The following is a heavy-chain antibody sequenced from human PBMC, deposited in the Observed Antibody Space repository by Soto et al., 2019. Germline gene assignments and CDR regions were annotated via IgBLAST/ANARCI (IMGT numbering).Heavy chain of an antibody. J-gene: IGHJ5*02. CDR1: GFTFSSYW. Sequence: VQLVESGGGLVQPGGSLRLSCAASGFTFSSYWMHWVRQAPGKGLVWVSRINSDGSSTSYADSVKGRFTISRDNAKNTLYLQMNSLRAEDTAVYYCARPTTVTNNWFDPWGQGTLVTVSS. CDR2: INSDGSST. CDR3: ARPTTVTNNWFDP. D-gene: IGHD4-17*01. V-gene: IGHV3-74*01.